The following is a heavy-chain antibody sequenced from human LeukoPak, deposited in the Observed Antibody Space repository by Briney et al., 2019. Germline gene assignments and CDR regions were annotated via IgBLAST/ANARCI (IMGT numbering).Heavy chain of an antibody. CDR1: GGSFSGYY. CDR2: INYSGTT. Sequence: SETLSLTCAVYGGSFSGYYWSWIRQPPGKGLEWIGSINYSGTTYYNPSLQSRVTIIVDTSKNQFSLRLRFVTAADAAVYYCARRWSRWFDPWGQGTLVTVSS. V-gene: IGHV4-34*01. D-gene: IGHD4-23*01. CDR3: ARRWSRWFDP. J-gene: IGHJ5*02.